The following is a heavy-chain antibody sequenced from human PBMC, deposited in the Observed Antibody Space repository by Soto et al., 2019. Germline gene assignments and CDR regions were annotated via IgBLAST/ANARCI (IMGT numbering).Heavy chain of an antibody. V-gene: IGHV3-53*01. CDR3: ARDRYPFDY. J-gene: IGHJ4*02. D-gene: IGHD1-26*01. CDR2: IFSGGST. CDR1: GFTVSSND. Sequence: SGGSMRLSCAASGFTVSSNDGSWVRQAPGKGLEWVSVIFSGGSTYYADSVKGRFTISRDNSKNTLYLQMNSLRAEDTAVYYCARDRYPFDYWGQGTLVTVSS.